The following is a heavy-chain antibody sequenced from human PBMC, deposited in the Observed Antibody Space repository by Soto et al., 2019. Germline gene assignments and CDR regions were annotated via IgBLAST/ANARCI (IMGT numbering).Heavy chain of an antibody. Sequence: SVTLSLTCAVYGGSFSGYYWRWIRKPPGKGLNWIGEINHSGSTNYNPSLKSRVTISVDTSKNQFSLKLSSVTAADTAVYYCARNNRGYGSGSYYNPLVYYYGMDVWGQGTTVT. V-gene: IGHV4-34*01. CDR3: ARNNRGYGSGSYYNPLVYYYGMDV. CDR1: GGSFSGYY. J-gene: IGHJ6*02. D-gene: IGHD3-10*01. CDR2: INHSGST.